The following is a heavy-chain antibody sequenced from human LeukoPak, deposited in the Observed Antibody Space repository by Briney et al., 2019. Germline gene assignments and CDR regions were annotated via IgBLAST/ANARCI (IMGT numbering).Heavy chain of an antibody. Sequence: ASVKVSCKASGYTFASYGISWVRQAPGQGLEWMGWISATNGNTNYAQKLQGRVTMTTDTSTTTAYMELRSLRSDDTAVYYCARDLSDSGSYISPFQYFQHWGQGTLVTVSS. CDR3: ARDLSDSGSYISPFQYFQH. D-gene: IGHD1-26*01. CDR2: ISATNGNT. J-gene: IGHJ1*01. CDR1: GYTFASYG. V-gene: IGHV1-18*01.